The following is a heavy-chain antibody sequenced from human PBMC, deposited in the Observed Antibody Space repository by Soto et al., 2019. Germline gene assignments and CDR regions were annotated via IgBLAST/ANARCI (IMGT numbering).Heavy chain of an antibody. D-gene: IGHD3-9*01. CDR1: GFTFSSYG. J-gene: IGHJ6*02. CDR3: AKDRYFDWLLYNYYYYGMDV. Sequence: GGSLRLSCAASGFTFSSYGMHWVRQAPGKGLEWVAVISYDGSNKYYADSVKGRFTISRDNSKNTLYLQMNSLRAEDTAVYYCAKDRYFDWLLYNYYYYGMDVWGQGTTVTVSS. CDR2: ISYDGSNK. V-gene: IGHV3-30*18.